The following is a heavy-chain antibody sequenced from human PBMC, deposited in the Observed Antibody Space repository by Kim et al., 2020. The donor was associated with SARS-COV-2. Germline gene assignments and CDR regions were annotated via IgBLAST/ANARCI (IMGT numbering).Heavy chain of an antibody. Sequence: ASVKVSCKASGYTFTNHFMHWVRQAPGQGLESMGIINAGGGGAWYAQKFQGRVTMTRDTSTSTVYMELNSLISEDTAVYYCAREANSPDYWGQGTLVTVSS. CDR2: INAGGGGA. V-gene: IGHV1-46*01. CDR3: AREANSPDY. J-gene: IGHJ4*02. CDR1: GYTFTNHF. D-gene: IGHD5-18*01.